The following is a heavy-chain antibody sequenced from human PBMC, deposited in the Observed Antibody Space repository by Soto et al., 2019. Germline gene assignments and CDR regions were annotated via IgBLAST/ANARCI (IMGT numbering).Heavy chain of an antibody. CDR1: GFTFDDYA. CDR3: AKRDSKQGGAFDI. D-gene: IGHD6-13*01. J-gene: IGHJ3*02. CDR2: ISWNSGSI. Sequence: EVQLVESGGGLVQPGRSLRLSCAASGFTFDDYAMHWVRQAPGKGLEWVSGISWNSGSIGYADSVKGRFTISRDNAKNSLYLQMNSLRAEDTGLYYCAKRDSKQGGAFDIWGQGTMVTVSS. V-gene: IGHV3-9*01.